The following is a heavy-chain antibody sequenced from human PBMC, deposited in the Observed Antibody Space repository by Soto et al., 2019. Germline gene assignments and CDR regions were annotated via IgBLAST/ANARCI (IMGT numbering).Heavy chain of an antibody. D-gene: IGHD4-17*01. J-gene: IGHJ4*02. V-gene: IGHV4-39*01. Sequence: SETLSLTCTVSGGSVTNSSYYWGWIRQSPGKGLEWIGSVYYRGRSYSKSSVKSRVTISVDTSKNRFSLSLNSVTASDTAVYFCVSQRTTVPTQAYFDYWGPGALVAVSS. CDR3: VSQRTTVPTQAYFDY. CDR1: GGSVTNSSYY. CDR2: VYYRGRS.